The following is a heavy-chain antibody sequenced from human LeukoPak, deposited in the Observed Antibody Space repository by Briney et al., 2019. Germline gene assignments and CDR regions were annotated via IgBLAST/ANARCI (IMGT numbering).Heavy chain of an antibody. D-gene: IGHD3-10*02. J-gene: IGHJ4*02. CDR3: ASFYYVSGGSTVPDY. CDR1: AFTFSSYS. Sequence: GGSLTLSCAASAFTFSSYSMNWVRQAPGKGLEWVSSISISSGYIYYADSVKGRFTISRDNDKNPLYLQMNSLRAEDTAVYYCASFYYVSGGSTVPDYWGQGTLVTVSS. V-gene: IGHV3-21*01. CDR2: ISISSGYI.